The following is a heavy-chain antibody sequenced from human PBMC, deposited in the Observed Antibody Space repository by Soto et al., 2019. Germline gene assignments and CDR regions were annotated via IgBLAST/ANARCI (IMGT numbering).Heavy chain of an antibody. CDR2: ITPILRET. Sequence: QVHLVQSGTEVRKPGSSVTVSCKVSGGTFSTYTISWVRQSPGQGLQWMGGITPILRETTYAQNFQGRVFITADISATTAYMQLSYLAPENTAMYYCGRLPRYSFPTSDSLDQWGQGTRVTVSS. CDR1: GGTFSTYT. D-gene: IGHD5-18*01. V-gene: IGHV1-69*06. CDR3: GRLPRYSFPTSDSLDQ. J-gene: IGHJ4*02.